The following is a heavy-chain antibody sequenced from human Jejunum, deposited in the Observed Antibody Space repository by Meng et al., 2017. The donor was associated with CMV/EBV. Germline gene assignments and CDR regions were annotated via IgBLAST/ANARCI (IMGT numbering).Heavy chain of an antibody. V-gene: IGHV4-59*02. CDR2: IYYTVTS. D-gene: IGHD2-2*01. Sequence: SVSSSDWHWIRQSPGKGLEWIGYIYYTVTSNYNPSLKSRATLSVDTSKNQISLRLTSVTAADTAVYYCARGRYCSSTSCFPFEHWGQGALVTVSS. J-gene: IGHJ4*02. CDR3: ARGRYCSSTSCFPFEH. CDR1: SVSSSD.